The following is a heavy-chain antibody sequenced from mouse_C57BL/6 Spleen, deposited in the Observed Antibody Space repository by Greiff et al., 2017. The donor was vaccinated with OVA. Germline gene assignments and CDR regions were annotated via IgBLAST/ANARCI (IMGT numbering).Heavy chain of an antibody. CDR1: GYAFSSSW. CDR2: IYPGDGAT. V-gene: IGHV1-82*01. J-gene: IGHJ3*01. CDR3: ARDVWFAY. Sequence: QVQLQQSGPELVKPGASVKISCKASGYAFSSSWMNWVKQRPGKGLEWIGRIYPGDGATNYNGKFKGKATLTADKSSSTAYMQLSSLTSEDSAVYFCARDVWFAYWGQGTLVTVSA.